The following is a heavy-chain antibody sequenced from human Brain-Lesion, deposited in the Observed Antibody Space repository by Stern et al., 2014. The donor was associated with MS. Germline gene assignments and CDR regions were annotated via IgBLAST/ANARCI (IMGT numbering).Heavy chain of an antibody. CDR1: GFTFDDYA. J-gene: IGHJ4*02. Sequence: EVQLVESGGDLVQPGRSLRLSCAAFGFTFDDYALRWVRQAPGKGLEWVAGISWDSGVIGYADSVKGRFTTSRDNAYSSLYLQMNSLRPEDTALYYCARDITVSSAYFAYWGQGTLVTVSS. D-gene: IGHD1-14*01. CDR3: ARDITVSSAYFAY. CDR2: ISWDSGVI. V-gene: IGHV3-9*01.